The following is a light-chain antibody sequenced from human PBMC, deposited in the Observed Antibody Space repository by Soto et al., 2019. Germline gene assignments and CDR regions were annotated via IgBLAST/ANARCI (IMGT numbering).Light chain of an antibody. Sequence: DIQMTQSPSSLSASVGDRVTITCRASQSIDNYLNWYQQRSGKAPRLLLYAASVLQTGVPSRFSGGGSWTDFTLTISSLQPEDFAVYFCQQSHSSPRTFGQGTKLEIK. CDR3: QQSHSSPRT. J-gene: IGKJ2*02. CDR1: QSIDNY. CDR2: AAS. V-gene: IGKV1-39*01.